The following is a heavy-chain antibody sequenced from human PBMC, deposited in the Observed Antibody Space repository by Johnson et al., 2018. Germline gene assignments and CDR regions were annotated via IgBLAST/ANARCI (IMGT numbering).Heavy chain of an antibody. CDR2: INSDGITT. CDR3: ARGFDTNAFDI. J-gene: IGHJ3*02. D-gene: IGHD1-26*01. V-gene: IGHV3-74*02. Sequence: VQLVQSGGGLVQPGGSXRLSCAASGFTFSGYWMHCARQAPGKGLVWVSRINSDGITTNYADSVKGRFTISRDNAKDTQFLQMNSLSAEDRAVYYWARGFDTNAFDIWGQGTMVTVSS. CDR1: GFTFSGYW.